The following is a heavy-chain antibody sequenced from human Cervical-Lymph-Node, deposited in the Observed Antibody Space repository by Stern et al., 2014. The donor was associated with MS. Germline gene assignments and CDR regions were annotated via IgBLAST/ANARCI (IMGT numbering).Heavy chain of an antibody. CDR2: IALIFETT. V-gene: IGHV1-69*01. Sequence: VQLEESGAEVKKPGSSVKVSCRASGGTFSTYVINWVRQAPGQGLEWMGGIALIFETTNYAQKFQGRVTITADESTSTVYMELSSLRSEDTAVYYCARLDTSGYFYYDMDVWGQGTTVTVSS. CDR1: GGTFSTYV. D-gene: IGHD3-22*01. J-gene: IGHJ6*02. CDR3: ARLDTSGYFYYDMDV.